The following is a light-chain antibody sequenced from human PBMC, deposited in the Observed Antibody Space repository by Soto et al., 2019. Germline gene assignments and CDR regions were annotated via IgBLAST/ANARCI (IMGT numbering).Light chain of an antibody. CDR3: QQFGTSPLYS. V-gene: IGKV3-20*01. CDR1: QTFGRTY. Sequence: ESVLTQSQGTLSVSPGERVTLSCRASQTFGRTYLAWYQQKPGQSPRLLIYDASSRATGIPDRFSGSGSGTDFTLTISRLQPEDYAGYHCQQFGTSPLYSLGQGTKVDI. J-gene: IGKJ2*03. CDR2: DAS.